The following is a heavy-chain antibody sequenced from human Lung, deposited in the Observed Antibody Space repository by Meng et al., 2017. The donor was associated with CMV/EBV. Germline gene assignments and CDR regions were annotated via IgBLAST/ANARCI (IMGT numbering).Heavy chain of an antibody. V-gene: IGHV2-5*02. CDR1: GFSLSTSEVG. D-gene: IGHD2-2*01. J-gene: IGHJ5*02. Sequence: QLTLKESGHTLVNPTQTLTLTCTFSGFSLSTSEVGVGWIRQPPGKALEWLAVIYWDDDKRYSPSLKSRLTITKDTSKNQVVLTLTNMDPVDTATYYCALFTRSWFDPWGQGTLVTVSS. CDR3: ALFTRSWFDP. CDR2: IYWDDDK.